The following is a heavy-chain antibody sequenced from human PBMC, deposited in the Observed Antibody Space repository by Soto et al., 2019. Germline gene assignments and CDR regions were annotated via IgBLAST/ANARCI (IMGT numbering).Heavy chain of an antibody. D-gene: IGHD3-22*01. Sequence: SQTLSLTCAISGDSVSSNSAAWNWIRPSPSRGLEWLGRTYYRSKWYNHYAVSVKSRITVNPDTSKNQFSLQLNSVTPEDTPVYYCASSGPGGYFGYWGQGSLVTVSS. CDR1: GDSVSSNSAA. CDR3: ASSGPGGYFGY. CDR2: TYYRSKWYN. V-gene: IGHV6-1*01. J-gene: IGHJ4*02.